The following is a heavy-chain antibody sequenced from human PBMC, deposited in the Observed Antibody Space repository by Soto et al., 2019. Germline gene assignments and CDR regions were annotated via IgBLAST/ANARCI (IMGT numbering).Heavy chain of an antibody. CDR2: IYYSGST. J-gene: IGHJ4*02. Sequence: SETLSLTCAVSGASISSTDWWSWIRQPPGKGLEWIGYIYYSGSTHYNPSLKSRITISADTSKNQFSLKLSSVTAADAAVYYCARAFCSGGSCHNFDYWGQGTLVTVSS. CDR1: GASISSTDW. CDR3: ARAFCSGGSCHNFDY. D-gene: IGHD2-15*01. V-gene: IGHV4-30-4*01.